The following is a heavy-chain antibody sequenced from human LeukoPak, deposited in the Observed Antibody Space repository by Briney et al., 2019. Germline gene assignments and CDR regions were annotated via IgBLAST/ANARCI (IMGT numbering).Heavy chain of an antibody. CDR2: YNSDGSHS. Sequence: PGGSLRLSCAASGFTFSSYWMHWVRHAPGKGLVWVSRYNSDGSHSSYADAVKGRFTMSRDNAKNTLYLQMNSLRAEDTAVYYCARELGTTFDHWGQGTLVTVSS. V-gene: IGHV3-74*01. CDR3: ARELGTTFDH. D-gene: IGHD1-7*01. J-gene: IGHJ4*02. CDR1: GFTFSSYW.